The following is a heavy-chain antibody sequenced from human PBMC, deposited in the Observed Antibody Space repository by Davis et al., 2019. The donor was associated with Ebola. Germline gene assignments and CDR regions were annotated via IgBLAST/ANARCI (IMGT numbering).Heavy chain of an antibody. CDR3: ARDRGIRAFDY. Sequence: GESLKISCAASGFTLTSYSMTWVRQAPGKGLEWVSGISGSGSTYYADSVKGRFTISRDNAKNTLYLQMNSLRAEDTAVYYCARDRGIRAFDYWGQGTLVTVSS. CDR2: ISGSGST. J-gene: IGHJ4*02. CDR1: GFTLTSYS. D-gene: IGHD3-10*01. V-gene: IGHV3-23*01.